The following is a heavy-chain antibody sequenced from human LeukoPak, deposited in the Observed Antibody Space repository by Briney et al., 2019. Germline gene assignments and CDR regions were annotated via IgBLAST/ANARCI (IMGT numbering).Heavy chain of an antibody. J-gene: IGHJ3*02. D-gene: IGHD3-10*01. CDR2: IDPSDSSI. V-gene: IGHV5-10-1*01. CDR3: PRHKYKYGWGSYSTRCDI. CDR1: GYSFSSYW. Sequence: GESLKISGKGSGYSFSSYWISWVRQMPGKGLGWTGRIDPSDSSINYSPSFQGHVTISADRSISNVYLQWSGLKASDTAMYYCPRHKYKYGWGSYSTRCDIWGQGTMDSVPS.